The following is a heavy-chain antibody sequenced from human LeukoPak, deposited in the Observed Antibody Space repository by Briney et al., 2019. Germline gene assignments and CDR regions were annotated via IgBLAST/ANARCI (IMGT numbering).Heavy chain of an antibody. CDR2: IKQDGSEK. CDR3: ARVSSGWYSFDC. D-gene: IGHD6-19*01. Sequence: PGGSLRLSCAASGFTFSSYWMSWVRQAPGKGLEWVANIKQDGSEKYYVDSVKGRFTISRDNSKNSLYLQMNSQRAEDTAVYYCARVSSGWYSFDCWGQGTLVTVSS. CDR1: GFTFSSYW. V-gene: IGHV3-7*03. J-gene: IGHJ4*02.